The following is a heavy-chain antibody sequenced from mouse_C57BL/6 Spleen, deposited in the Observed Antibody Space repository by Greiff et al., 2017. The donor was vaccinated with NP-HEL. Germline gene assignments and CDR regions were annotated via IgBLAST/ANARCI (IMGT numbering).Heavy chain of an antibody. CDR1: GFTFSSYG. Sequence: EVKLVESGGDLVKPGGSLKLSCAASGFTFSSYGMSWVRQTPDKRLEWVATISSGGSYTYYPDSVKGRFTISRDNAKNTLYLQMSSLKSEDTAMYYCARQGTTDYFDYWGQGTTLTVSS. CDR3: ARQGTTDYFDY. J-gene: IGHJ2*01. CDR2: ISSGGSYT. D-gene: IGHD1-1*01. V-gene: IGHV5-6*01.